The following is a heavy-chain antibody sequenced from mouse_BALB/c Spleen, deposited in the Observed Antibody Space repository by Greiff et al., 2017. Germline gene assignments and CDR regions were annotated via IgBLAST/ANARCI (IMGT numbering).Heavy chain of an antibody. CDR2: IWSDGST. J-gene: IGHJ4*01. V-gene: IGHV2-6-2*01. Sequence: LVAPSQSLSIPCTVLGFSLTSYGVHWVRQPPGKGLEWLVVIWSDGSTTYNSALKSRLSISKDNSKSQVFLKMNSLQTDDTAMYYCARHYYGSSYAMDYWGQGTSVTVSS. D-gene: IGHD1-1*01. CDR1: GFSLTSYG. CDR3: ARHYYGSSYAMDY.